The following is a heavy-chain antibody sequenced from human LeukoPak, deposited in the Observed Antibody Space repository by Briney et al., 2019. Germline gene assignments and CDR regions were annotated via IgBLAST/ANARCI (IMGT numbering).Heavy chain of an antibody. CDR2: IYYSGST. CDR3: ARGYGGKWATWYFDL. CDR1: GGSISSYY. Sequence: SETLSLTCTVSGGSISSYYWSWIRQPPGKGLEWIGYIYYSGSTNYNPSLKSRVTISVDTSKNQFSLKLSSVTAADTAVYYCARGYGGKWATWYFDLWGRGTLVTVSS. V-gene: IGHV4-59*08. J-gene: IGHJ2*01. D-gene: IGHD4-23*01.